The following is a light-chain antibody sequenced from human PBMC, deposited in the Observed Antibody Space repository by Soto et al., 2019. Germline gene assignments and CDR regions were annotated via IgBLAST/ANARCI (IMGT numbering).Light chain of an antibody. V-gene: IGLV2-14*03. CDR3: SSYTSSSNHV. CDR1: SSDVGAYNF. CDR2: DVS. J-gene: IGLJ1*01. Sequence: QSALTQPASVSGSPGQSITISCTGTSSDVGAYNFVSWYQQHPGKVPKLMIFDVSSRPSGVSDHFSGSKSGNTASLTISGLQAEDDGDDYCSSYTSSSNHVFGSGTKLAVL.